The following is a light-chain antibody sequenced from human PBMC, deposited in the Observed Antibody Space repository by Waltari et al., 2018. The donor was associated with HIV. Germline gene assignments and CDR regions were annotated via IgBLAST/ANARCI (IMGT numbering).Light chain of an antibody. V-gene: IGKV3-15*01. Sequence: EKVMTQSPATLSVSPGERATLSCRASQTINNNLAWYQQKHGQAPQLLIYGAYTRAAGAPARFSGSGSGTEFTLTITSLQSEDLAIYYCQQYNNWPQTFGQGTKVEIK. CDR1: QTINNN. J-gene: IGKJ2*01. CDR3: QQYNNWPQT. CDR2: GAY.